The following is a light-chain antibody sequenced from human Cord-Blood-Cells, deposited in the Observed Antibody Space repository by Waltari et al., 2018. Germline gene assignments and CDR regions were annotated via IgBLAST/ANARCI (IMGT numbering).Light chain of an antibody. CDR2: DVS. CDR1: TSAVGGYNY. CDR3: CSYAGSYTFG. V-gene: IGLV2-11*01. J-gene: IGLJ2*01. Sequence: SALPQPRSVSGSPGQSVTLSCTGTTSAVGGYNYISWYQQHPGKAPKLMIYDVSKRPSGVPDRFSGSKSGNTASLTISGLQAEDEADYYCCSYAGSYTFGFGGGTKLTVL.